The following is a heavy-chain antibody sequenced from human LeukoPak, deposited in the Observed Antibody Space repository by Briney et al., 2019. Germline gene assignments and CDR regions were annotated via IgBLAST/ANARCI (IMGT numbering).Heavy chain of an antibody. CDR1: GFSFSSCS. J-gene: IGHJ4*02. CDR2: IRQDGSET. D-gene: IGHD3-10*01. V-gene: IGHV3-7*03. Sequence: GGSLRLSCAASGFSFSSCSMNWVRQAPGKGLEWVANIRQDGSETHYVDSVKGRFSISRDNSKSMLYLQLNSLRAEDTAVYYCAKDGYYGGRSWGYFDSWGQGTLVTVSS. CDR3: AKDGYYGGRSWGYFDS.